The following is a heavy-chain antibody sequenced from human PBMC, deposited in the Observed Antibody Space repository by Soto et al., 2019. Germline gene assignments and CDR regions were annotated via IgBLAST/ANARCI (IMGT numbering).Heavy chain of an antibody. Sequence: EMRLLESGGGLVQPGGSLRLSCAASGFTMSTYSVTWVRQAPGKGLGWVSGISVTPGITFYADSVKGRFTISRDSSNNAVYLQMNSLRAEDTAMYFCSKWSGYGDLWGQGTLVTVSS. D-gene: IGHD5-12*01. CDR3: SKWSGYGDL. CDR1: GFTMSTYS. J-gene: IGHJ4*02. CDR2: ISVTPGIT. V-gene: IGHV3-23*01.